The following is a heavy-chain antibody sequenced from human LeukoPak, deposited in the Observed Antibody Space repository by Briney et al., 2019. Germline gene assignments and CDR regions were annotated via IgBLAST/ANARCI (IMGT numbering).Heavy chain of an antibody. Sequence: SETLSLTCTVSGGSISSYYWSWIRQPPGKGLEWIGYIYYSGSTNYYPSLKSRVTISVDTSKNQFSLKLSSVTAADTAVYYCARGSIRRWLCFDPWGQGTLVTVSS. CDR3: ARGSIRRWLCFDP. CDR2: IYYSGST. CDR1: GGSISSYY. V-gene: IGHV4-59*01. J-gene: IGHJ5*02. D-gene: IGHD4-23*01.